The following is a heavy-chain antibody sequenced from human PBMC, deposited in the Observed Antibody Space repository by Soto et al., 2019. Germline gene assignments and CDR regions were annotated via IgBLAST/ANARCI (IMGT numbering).Heavy chain of an antibody. CDR1: GFTFSSYA. CDR2: ISTNGGST. CDR3: ARESASSSGSRAGFDI. J-gene: IGHJ3*02. V-gene: IGHV3-64*01. Sequence: GGSLRLSCAASGFTFSSYAMHWVRQAPGKGLEYVSTISTNGGSTYYANSVKGRFTISRDNSHNTVYLQMGSLRAEDMAVYYCARESASSSGSRAGFDIWGQGTMVTVSS. D-gene: IGHD6-19*01.